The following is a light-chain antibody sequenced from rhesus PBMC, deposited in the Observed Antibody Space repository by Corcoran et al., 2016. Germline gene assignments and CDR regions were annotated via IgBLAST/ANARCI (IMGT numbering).Light chain of an antibody. CDR3: QQYSGSPLT. CDR2: KAS. CDR1: QSMSSW. J-gene: IGKJ4*01. Sequence: DIQMTQSPSSLSASVVYTVTITCRARQSMSSWLAWHQQKPGKAPKPLIYKASSSQSGVPSRFSGGGAGTDFTLTISSLQSEDFATYYCQQYSGSPLTFGGGTKVELK. V-gene: IGKV1-22*01.